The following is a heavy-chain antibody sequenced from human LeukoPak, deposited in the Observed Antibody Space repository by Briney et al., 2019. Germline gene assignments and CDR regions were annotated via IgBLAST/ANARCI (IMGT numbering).Heavy chain of an antibody. V-gene: IGHV3-23*01. Sequence: TWGSLRLSCAASGFTFSSFAMSWVRQAPGKGLEWVSTISGSGSSTYYADSVKGRFTISRDNSKNTLYLQMNSLRAEDTAVYYCAKVRPIAAAGPFDYWGQGTLVTVSS. CDR1: GFTFSSFA. CDR3: AKVRPIAAAGPFDY. J-gene: IGHJ4*02. CDR2: ISGSGSST. D-gene: IGHD6-13*01.